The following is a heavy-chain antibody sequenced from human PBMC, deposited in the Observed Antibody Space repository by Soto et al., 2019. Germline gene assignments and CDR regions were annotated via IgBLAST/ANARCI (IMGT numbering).Heavy chain of an antibody. V-gene: IGHV4-39*01. CDR1: GGSISSSSYY. CDR2: IYHSGST. Sequence: QLQLQESGPGLVKPSETLSLTCTVSGGSISSSSYYWGWIRQPPGKGLEWIGSIYHSGSTYYNPSLKSRVTISVDTSKNQFSLKLSSVTAADTAVYYCARRAYFGGDCYTHYFDYWGQGTLVTVSS. J-gene: IGHJ4*02. CDR3: ARRAYFGGDCYTHYFDY. D-gene: IGHD2-21*02.